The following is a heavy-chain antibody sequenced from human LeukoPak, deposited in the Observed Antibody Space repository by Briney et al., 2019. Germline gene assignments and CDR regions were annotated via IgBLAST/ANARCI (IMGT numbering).Heavy chain of an antibody. V-gene: IGHV3-30*18. CDR1: GFTFNNYA. J-gene: IGHJ6*02. Sequence: TGGSLRLSCATSGFTFNNYAMSWVRQAPGKGLEWVAVISPDGTNQQYADSVKGRLTISRDNSKNTLYLQMNSLRSEDTAVFYCAKGFHSGSSHYQYYGMDVWGQGTTVTVSS. CDR3: AKGFHSGSSHYQYYGMDV. D-gene: IGHD1-26*01. CDR2: ISPDGTNQ.